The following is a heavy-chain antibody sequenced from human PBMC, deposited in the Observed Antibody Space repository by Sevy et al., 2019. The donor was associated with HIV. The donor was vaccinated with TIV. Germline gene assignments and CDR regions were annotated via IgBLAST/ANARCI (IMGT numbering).Heavy chain of an antibody. V-gene: IGHV4-4*07. J-gene: IGHJ4*02. CDR3: ARDRVTIFGVTIYYYFDY. CDR1: GDSISNYY. CDR2: IYDSGSA. Sequence: SETLSLTCTVSGDSISNYYRSWIRQPAGKGLEWIGHIYDSGSATYNPSLESRVTMSADTTKNQLSLKLNSVTAADTAVYYCARDRVTIFGVTIYYYFDYWGQGTLVTVSS. D-gene: IGHD3-3*01.